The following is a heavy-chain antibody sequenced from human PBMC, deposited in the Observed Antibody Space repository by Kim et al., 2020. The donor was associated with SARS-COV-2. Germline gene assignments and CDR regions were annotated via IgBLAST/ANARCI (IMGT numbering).Heavy chain of an antibody. Sequence: ASVKVSCKASGYTFTNYGITWVRQAPGQGLEWMGWISAYNGNTNYAQKLQGRVTMTTDTSTSTAYMELRSLRSDDTALYYCARTSPTLPDYGDPVDYWGQGTLVTVSS. D-gene: IGHD4-17*01. V-gene: IGHV1-18*01. CDR1: GYTFTNYG. CDR3: ARTSPTLPDYGDPVDY. J-gene: IGHJ4*02. CDR2: ISAYNGNT.